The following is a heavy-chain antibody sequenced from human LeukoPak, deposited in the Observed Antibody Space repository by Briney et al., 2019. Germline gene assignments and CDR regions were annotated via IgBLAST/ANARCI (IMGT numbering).Heavy chain of an antibody. D-gene: IGHD3-22*01. V-gene: IGHV3-23*01. CDR1: GFTFSDYY. CDR2: ISGSGGST. CDR3: AKFSSGVVVIRRSFDL. J-gene: IGHJ2*01. Sequence: GGSLRLSCAASGFTFSDYYMSWVRQAPGKGLEWVSAISGSGGSTYYADSVKGRFTVSRDNSKNTLYLQMNSLRAKDTAVYYCAKFSSGVVVIRRSFDLWGRGTLVTVSS.